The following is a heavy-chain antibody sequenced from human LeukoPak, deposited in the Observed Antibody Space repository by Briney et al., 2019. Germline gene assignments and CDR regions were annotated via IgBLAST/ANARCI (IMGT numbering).Heavy chain of an antibody. CDR3: ARDLLEWPKYAFDI. D-gene: IGHD3-3*01. V-gene: IGHV1-69*05. Sequence: ASVKVSCKASGGTFSSYAISWVRQAPGQGLEWMGGIIPIFGTANYAQKFQGRVTITTDESTSTAYMELSSLRSEDTAVYYCARDLLEWPKYAFDIWGQGTMVTVSS. CDR2: IIPIFGTA. J-gene: IGHJ3*02. CDR1: GGTFSSYA.